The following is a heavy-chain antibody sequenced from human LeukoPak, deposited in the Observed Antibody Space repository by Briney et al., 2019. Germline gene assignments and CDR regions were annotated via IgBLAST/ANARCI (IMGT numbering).Heavy chain of an antibody. CDR2: INHSGST. V-gene: IGHV4-34*01. D-gene: IGHD6-13*01. CDR3: ASGYLRAAAGTGIFDY. Sequence: SETLSLTCAVDGGSFSGYYWSWIRQPPGKGLECIGEINHSGSTNYNPSLKSRVTISVDTSKNQFSLKLSSVTAADTAVYYCASGYLRAAAGTGIFDYWGQGTLVTVSS. CDR1: GGSFSGYY. J-gene: IGHJ4*02.